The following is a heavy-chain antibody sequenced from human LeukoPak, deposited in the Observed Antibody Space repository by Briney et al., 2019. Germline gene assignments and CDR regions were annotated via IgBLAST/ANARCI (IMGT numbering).Heavy chain of an antibody. D-gene: IGHD6-6*01. Sequence: PGGSLRLSCAASGFTFSSYWMSWVRQAPGKGLEWVSSISSSSYIYYADSVKGRFTISRDNAKNSLYLQMNSLRAEDTAVYYCARGDSSYSYFDYWGQGTLVTVSS. CDR3: ARGDSSYSYFDY. J-gene: IGHJ4*02. CDR2: ISSSSYI. V-gene: IGHV3-21*01. CDR1: GFTFSSYW.